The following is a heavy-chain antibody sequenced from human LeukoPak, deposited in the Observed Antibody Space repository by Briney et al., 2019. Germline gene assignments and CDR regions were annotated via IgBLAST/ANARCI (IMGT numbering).Heavy chain of an antibody. CDR3: ARGTRGDYVLAY. Sequence: KPGGSLRLSCAASGFTFSSYSMNWVRQAPGKGLEWVSSISSSSSYIYYADSVKGRFTISRDNAKNSLYLQMNSLRAEDTAVYYCARGTRGDYVLAYWGQGTLVTVSS. CDR1: GFTFSSYS. V-gene: IGHV3-21*01. J-gene: IGHJ4*02. D-gene: IGHD4-17*01. CDR2: ISSSSSYI.